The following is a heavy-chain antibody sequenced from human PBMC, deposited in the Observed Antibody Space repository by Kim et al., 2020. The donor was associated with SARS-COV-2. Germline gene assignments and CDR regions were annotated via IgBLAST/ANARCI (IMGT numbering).Heavy chain of an antibody. D-gene: IGHD3-10*01. V-gene: IGHV4-39*01. CDR3: ARHWENYYGSGSYIDY. Sequence: SETLSLTCTVSGGSISSSSYYWGWIRQPPGKGLEWIGSIYYSGSTYYNPSLKSRVTISVDTSKNQFSLKLSSVTAADTAVYYCARHWENYYGSGSYIDYWGQGTLVTVSS. CDR2: IYYSGST. J-gene: IGHJ4*02. CDR1: GGSISSSSYY.